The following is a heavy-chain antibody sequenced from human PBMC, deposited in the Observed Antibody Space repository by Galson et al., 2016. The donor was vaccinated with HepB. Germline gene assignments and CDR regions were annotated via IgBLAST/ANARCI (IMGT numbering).Heavy chain of an antibody. J-gene: IGHJ4*02. CDR1: GFISSKFA. CDR3: VKGPVASGRMPTDY. CDR2: MSASGGT. Sequence: SLRLSCAASGFISSKFAMSWVRQAPGKGLEWVSSMSASGGTFYADSVQGRFTISREHFKNMVYLQPNSLRAEDTALYYYVKGPVASGRMPTDYWGQGTLGIVSS. D-gene: IGHD6-19*01. V-gene: IGHV3-23*01.